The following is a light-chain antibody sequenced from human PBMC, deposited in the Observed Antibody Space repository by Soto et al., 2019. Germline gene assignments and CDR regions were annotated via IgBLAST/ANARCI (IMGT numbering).Light chain of an antibody. CDR1: SVDVGGFEY. CDR3: SSYTSSNTYV. J-gene: IGLJ1*01. V-gene: IGLV2-14*03. CDR2: DVN. Sequence: QSVLTQPASVSGSPGQSIAISCTGTSVDVGGFEYVSWYQQHPGKVPKLMIYDVNNRPSGVSNRFSGSKSGNTASLTISGLQAGDEADYFCSSYTSSNTYVFGTGTKVTVL.